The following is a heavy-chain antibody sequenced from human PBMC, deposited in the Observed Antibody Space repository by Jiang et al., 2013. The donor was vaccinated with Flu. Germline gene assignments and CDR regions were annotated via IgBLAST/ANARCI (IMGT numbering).Heavy chain of an antibody. V-gene: IGHV5-51*01. Sequence: SGAEVKKPGESLKISCKTSGYTFATYWIGWVRQTPEKGLEWLGVIFPGDSETKYSPSFQGQVTISADTSTNTASLQWATLQASDSGKYYCARLGAAAGASDFWGQGPWSSSPQ. CDR1: GYTFATYW. CDR2: IFPGDSET. D-gene: IGHD6-13*01. CDR3: ARLGAAAGASDF. J-gene: IGHJ4*02.